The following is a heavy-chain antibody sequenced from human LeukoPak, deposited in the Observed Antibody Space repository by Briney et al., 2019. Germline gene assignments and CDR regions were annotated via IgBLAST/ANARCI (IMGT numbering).Heavy chain of an antibody. J-gene: IGHJ4*02. CDR1: GFTFRSYA. V-gene: IGHV3-23*01. Sequence: PGGSLRLSCAASGFTFRSYAMSWVRQAPGKGLEWVSGTSGSGRSTNYADPVKGRFIISRDNSKNTLYLQMNSLRAEDTAVYYCAKDLDFWSGYYPPYYFDYWGQGTLVTVSS. D-gene: IGHD3-3*01. CDR3: AKDLDFWSGYYPPYYFDY. CDR2: TSGSGRST.